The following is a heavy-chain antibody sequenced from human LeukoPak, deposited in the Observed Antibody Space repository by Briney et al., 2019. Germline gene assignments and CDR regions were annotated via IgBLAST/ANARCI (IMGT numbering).Heavy chain of an antibody. CDR1: GGSISSYY. J-gene: IGHJ5*02. D-gene: IGHD3-16*02. CDR2: IYYSGST. Sequence: SETLSLTCTVSGGSISSYYWSWIRQPPGKGLEWIGYIYYSGSTNYNPSLKSRVTMSVDTSKNQFSLKLSSVTAADTAVYYCARGRYDYVWGSYRYVWFDPWGQGTLVTVSS. CDR3: ARGRYDYVWGSYRYVWFDP. V-gene: IGHV4-59*12.